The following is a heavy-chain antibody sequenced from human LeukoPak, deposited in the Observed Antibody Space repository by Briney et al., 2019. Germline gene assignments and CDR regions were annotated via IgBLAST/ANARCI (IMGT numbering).Heavy chain of an antibody. CDR2: IYHSGST. V-gene: IGHV4-38-2*02. J-gene: IGHJ4*02. CDR1: GYSISSGYY. CDR3: ATRRDIVVVPAASPTFFDY. D-gene: IGHD2-2*01. Sequence: PSETLSLTCTVSGYSISSGYYWGWIRQPPEKGLEWIGSIYHSGSTYYNPSLKSRVTISVDTSKNQFSLKLSSVTAADTAVYYCATRRDIVVVPAASPTFFDYWGQGTLVTVSS.